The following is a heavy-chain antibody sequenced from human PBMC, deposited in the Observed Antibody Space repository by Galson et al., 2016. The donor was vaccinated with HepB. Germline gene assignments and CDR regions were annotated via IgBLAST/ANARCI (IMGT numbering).Heavy chain of an antibody. J-gene: IGHJ4*02. D-gene: IGHD2-2*02. Sequence: SLRLSCAASGFSFSHHWMIWGRQAPGKGLEWVAYINQDGSQKDYVDSVKGRFTISRDNAKNSLYLQMNSLRAEDTAVYYCASSHIPYYYDYWGQGTLVTVSS. CDR2: INQDGSQK. CDR3: ASSHIPYYYDY. CDR1: GFSFSHHW. V-gene: IGHV3-7*01.